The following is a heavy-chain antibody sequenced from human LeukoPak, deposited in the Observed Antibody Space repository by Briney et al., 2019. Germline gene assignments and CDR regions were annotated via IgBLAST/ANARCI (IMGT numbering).Heavy chain of an antibody. V-gene: IGHV3-74*01. CDR1: GFTLSDYW. CDR2: ISPDGRNI. CDR3: VREGGGTTPYDC. D-gene: IGHD1-7*01. J-gene: IGHJ4*02. Sequence: PGGSLRLSCAASGFTLSDYWMNWVRQAPGKGPVWVSHISPDGRNIAYADSVQGRFTISRDSAKNTLYLQMNSLRLGDTAVYYCVREGGGTTPYDCWGQGTLVTVSS.